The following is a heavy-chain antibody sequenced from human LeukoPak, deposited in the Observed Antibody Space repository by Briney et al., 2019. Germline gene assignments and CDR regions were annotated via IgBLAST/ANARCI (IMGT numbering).Heavy chain of an antibody. J-gene: IGHJ4*02. V-gene: IGHV3-23*01. D-gene: IGHD3-10*01. CDR3: AKHTYYYGSGTHLDY. CDR2: ISAGGGST. CDR1: GFTFSNYG. Sequence: GGSLRLSCAASGFTFSNYGMSWVRQAPGKGLEWVSTISAGGGSTYYADSVTGRFTVSRDNSKNTLYLQMNSLRAEDTAVYYCAKHTYYYGSGTHLDYWGQGTLVTVSS.